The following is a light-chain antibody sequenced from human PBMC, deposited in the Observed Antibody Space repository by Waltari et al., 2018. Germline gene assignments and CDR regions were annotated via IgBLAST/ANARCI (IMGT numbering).Light chain of an antibody. J-gene: IGLJ3*02. CDR1: GSDVGDYHY. V-gene: IGLV2-11*01. CDR3: CSYAGTWV. CDR2: DVT. Sequence: QSALTQPRSVSGSPGQSVTLSCTGTGSDVGDYHYVSWYQQHPGNAPKLVIYDVTQRPSGVPDRFSGSRSGNSASLTISGLQAEDEADYYCCSYAGTWVFGGGTKLTVL.